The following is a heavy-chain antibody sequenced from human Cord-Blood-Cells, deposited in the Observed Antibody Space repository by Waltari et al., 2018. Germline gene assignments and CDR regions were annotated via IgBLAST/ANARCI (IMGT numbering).Heavy chain of an antibody. D-gene: IGHD3-3*01. CDR2: IYYSGIT. V-gene: IGHV4-39*01. J-gene: IGHJ4*02. Sequence: QLQLQESGPGLVKPSETLSLTCTVSGGSISSSSYYWGWIRQPPGKGLEWIGSIYYSGITDNKPTLKSRVTISVETSKNQFSLKLSSVTAADTAVYYCARRLATIFGVVIGFDYWGQGTLVTVSS. CDR3: ARRLATIFGVVIGFDY. CDR1: GGSISSSSYY.